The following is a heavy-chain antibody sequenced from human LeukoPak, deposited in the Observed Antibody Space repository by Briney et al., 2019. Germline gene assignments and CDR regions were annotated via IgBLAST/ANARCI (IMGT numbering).Heavy chain of an antibody. Sequence: QPGGTLRLSCAASGFTFSSYGMSWVRQAPGKGLEWVSAISGSGGSTYYADSVKGRFTISRDNSKNTLYLQMNSLRAEDMAVYYCAKVVAYYGVAVAGLDAFDIWGQGTMVTVSS. J-gene: IGHJ3*02. CDR1: GFTFSSYG. CDR3: AKVVAYYGVAVAGLDAFDI. D-gene: IGHD6-19*01. V-gene: IGHV3-23*01. CDR2: ISGSGGST.